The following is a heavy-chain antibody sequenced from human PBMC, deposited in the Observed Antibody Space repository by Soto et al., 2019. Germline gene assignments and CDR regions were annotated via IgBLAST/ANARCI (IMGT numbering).Heavy chain of an antibody. CDR2: IRSKTDDYAT. D-gene: IGHD2-15*01. J-gene: IGHJ4*02. Sequence: GGSLRLSCAASGFTFSGSPIHWVRQASGEGLEWVGRIRSKTDDYATADAASVNGRITICRDDSKNTEYLLLNSLRTEDTAMYYCTSHSRKDMIRNWGQGTLVTVSS. CDR1: GFTFSGSP. CDR3: TSHSRKDMIRN. V-gene: IGHV3-73*01.